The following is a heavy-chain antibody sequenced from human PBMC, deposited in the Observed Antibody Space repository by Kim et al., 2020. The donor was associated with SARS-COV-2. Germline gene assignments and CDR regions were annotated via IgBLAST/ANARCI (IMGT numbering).Heavy chain of an antibody. D-gene: IGHD3-16*01. CDR1: GFTFDDYG. CDR2: INWNGGST. Sequence: GGSLRLSCAASGFTFDDYGMSWVRQAPGKGLEWVSGINWNGGSTGYADSVKGRFTISRDNAKNSLYLQMNSLRAEDTALYHCATGYGITNPNFDYWGQGTVTVSS. V-gene: IGHV3-20*01. CDR3: ATGYGITNPNFDY. J-gene: IGHJ4*02.